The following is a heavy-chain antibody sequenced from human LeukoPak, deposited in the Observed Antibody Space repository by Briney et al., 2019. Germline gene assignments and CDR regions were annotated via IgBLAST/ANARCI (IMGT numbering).Heavy chain of an antibody. CDR2: IYTSGST. CDR1: GGSISSYY. J-gene: IGHJ3*02. D-gene: IGHD3-22*01. CDR3: ARAIQGDSSGYYYVYAFDI. V-gene: IGHV4-4*07. Sequence: SGTLSLTCTVSGGSISSYYWSWIRQPAGKGLEWIGRIYTSGSTNYNPSLKSRVTISVDTSKNQFSLKLSSVTAADTAVYYCARAIQGDSSGYYYVYAFDIWGQGTMVTVSS.